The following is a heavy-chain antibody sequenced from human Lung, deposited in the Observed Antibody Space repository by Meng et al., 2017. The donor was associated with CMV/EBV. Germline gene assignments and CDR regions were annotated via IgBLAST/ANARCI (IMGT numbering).Heavy chain of an antibody. D-gene: IGHD7-27*01. V-gene: IGHV1-2*02. CDR2: IHYDTGET. Sequence: ASXXXSCKTSGYTFAGHYLHWLRQAPGQGLEWMAWIHYDTGETNYAQNFHGRVTVTRDTSITTVYMELRSLRPDDTAMYYCARDDNWGPDYLGQGTLVTVSS. J-gene: IGHJ4*02. CDR3: ARDDNWGPDY. CDR1: GYTFAGHY.